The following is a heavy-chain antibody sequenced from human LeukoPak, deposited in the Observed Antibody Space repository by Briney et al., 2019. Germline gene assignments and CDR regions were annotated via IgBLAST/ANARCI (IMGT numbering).Heavy chain of an antibody. CDR1: GFTFSSYA. J-gene: IGHJ4*02. CDR3: AKHQSDYWEFDY. V-gene: IGHV3-23*01. D-gene: IGHD5-12*01. CDR2: ISGSGSST. Sequence: QPGGSLRLSCAASGFTFSSYAMSWVRQAPGKGLEWVSTISGSGSSTYYADSVEGRFTISRDNSKNTLYLQMNSLRAEDTAIYYCAKHQSDYWEFDYWGQGTLVTVSS.